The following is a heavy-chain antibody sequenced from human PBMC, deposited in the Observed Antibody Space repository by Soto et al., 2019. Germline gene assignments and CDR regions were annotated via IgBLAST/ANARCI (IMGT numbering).Heavy chain of an antibody. CDR2: IYHSGST. J-gene: IGHJ4*02. Sequence: SETLSLTCTVSGYSINSGFYWDWIRQPPGKGLEWIGTIYHSGSTFYNPSLKSRVTVSVDTSKNEFYLKLSSVTAADTAVFYCARVDRSCRTPNLFDSWGQGALVTVSS. D-gene: IGHD6-19*01. CDR3: ARVDRSCRTPNLFDS. V-gene: IGHV4-38-2*02. CDR1: GYSINSGFY.